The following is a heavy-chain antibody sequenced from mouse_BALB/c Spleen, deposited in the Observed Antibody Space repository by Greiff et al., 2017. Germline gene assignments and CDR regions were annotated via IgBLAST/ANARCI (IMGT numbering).Heavy chain of an antibody. Sequence: EVKLMESGPGLVKPSQSLSLTCTVTGYSITSDYAWNWLRQFPGNKLEWMGYISYSGSTSYNPSLKSRISITRDTSKNQFFLQLNSVTTEDTATYYCARSDPRAYYYAMDYWGQGTSVTVSS. CDR2: ISYSGST. CDR1: GYSITSDYA. V-gene: IGHV3-2*02. CDR3: ARSDPRAYYYAMDY. J-gene: IGHJ4*01. D-gene: IGHD3-3*01.